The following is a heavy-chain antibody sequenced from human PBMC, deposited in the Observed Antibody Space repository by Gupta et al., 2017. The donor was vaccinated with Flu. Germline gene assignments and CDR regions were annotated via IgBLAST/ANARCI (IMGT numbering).Heavy chain of an antibody. D-gene: IGHD2-2*01. J-gene: IGHJ4*02. Sequence: RQAAGKGREWVSFISYDGSNQYYADSVQGRFTISRDNSKNTLYLQMNSLRTEDTAVYYCAGRPGAEPAAPGDCWGQGTLVIVSS. V-gene: IGHV3-30*03. CDR2: ISYDGSNQ. CDR3: AGRPGAEPAAPGDC.